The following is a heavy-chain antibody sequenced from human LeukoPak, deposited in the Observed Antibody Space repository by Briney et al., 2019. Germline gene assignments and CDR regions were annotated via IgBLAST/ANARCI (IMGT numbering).Heavy chain of an antibody. V-gene: IGHV3-15*01. D-gene: IGHD2-21*02. J-gene: IGHJ4*02. Sequence: GGSLRLSCVASGFTFSSYAVNWVRQAPGKGLEWVARIKPKADGETTDHAAPVKGRFTISRDDSKNTLYLQMNSLKTEDTGVYYCTTNCGGDCYSSLGYWGQGTLVTVSS. CDR3: TTNCGGDCYSSLGY. CDR2: IKPKADGETT. CDR1: GFTFSSYA.